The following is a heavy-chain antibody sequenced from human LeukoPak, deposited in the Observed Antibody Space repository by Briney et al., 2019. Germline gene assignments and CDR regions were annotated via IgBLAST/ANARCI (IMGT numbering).Heavy chain of an antibody. V-gene: IGHV2-5*01. CDR3: AHSYLEWYSSGWYDY. CDR1: GFSLSTSGVG. J-gene: IGHJ4*02. D-gene: IGHD6-19*01. Sequence: SGPTLVNPTQTLTLTCTFSGFSLSTSGVGVGWIRQPPGKALEWLALIHWNDDQRYSPSLKSRLTITKDTSKNQVVLTMTNMDPVDTATYYCAHSYLEWYSSGWYDYWGQGTLVTVSS. CDR2: IHWNDDQ.